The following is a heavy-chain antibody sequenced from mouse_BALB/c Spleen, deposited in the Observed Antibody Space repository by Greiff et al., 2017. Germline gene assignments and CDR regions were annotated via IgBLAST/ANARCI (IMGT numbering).Heavy chain of an antibody. Sequence: VQLQQSGPELVKPGASVRISCKASGYTFTSYYIHWVKQRPGQGLEWIGWIYPGNVNTKYNEKFKGKATLTADKSSSTAYMQLSSLTSEDSAVYFCANYYSHDGGFAYWGQGTLVTVSA. CDR1: GYTFTSYY. CDR2: IYPGNVNT. V-gene: IGHV1S56*01. CDR3: ANYYSHDGGFAY. D-gene: IGHD2-14*01. J-gene: IGHJ3*01.